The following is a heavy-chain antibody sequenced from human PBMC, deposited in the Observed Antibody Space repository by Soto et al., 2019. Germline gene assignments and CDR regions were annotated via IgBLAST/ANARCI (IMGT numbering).Heavy chain of an antibody. Sequence: EVQLLESGGGLVQPGGSLRLSCAASGFTFSSYAMSWVRQAPGKGLEWVSAISGSGGSTYYADSVKGRFTISRDNSKNTLYLQMNSLRAEDTAVYYCAKDEGTRPRLTIQLYPHYWGQGTLVTVSS. CDR1: GFTFSSYA. J-gene: IGHJ4*02. CDR2: ISGSGGST. V-gene: IGHV3-23*01. D-gene: IGHD5-18*01. CDR3: AKDEGTRPRLTIQLYPHY.